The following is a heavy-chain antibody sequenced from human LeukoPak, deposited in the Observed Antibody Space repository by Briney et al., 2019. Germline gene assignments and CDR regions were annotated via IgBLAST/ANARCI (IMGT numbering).Heavy chain of an antibody. CDR2: VNRDGNEK. V-gene: IGHV3-7*03. CDR3: VRDDGNRTGSTYYDVFDI. J-gene: IGHJ3*02. CDR1: GFTFNKYW. D-gene: IGHD2/OR15-2a*01. Sequence: PGGSLRLSCVASGFTFNKYWMIWVRQAPGKGLEWVANVNRDGNEKHYVDSVEGRFAISRDNAKNSLYLQMNSLRNEDTAVYYCVRDDGNRTGSTYYDVFDIWGQGTLVTVSS.